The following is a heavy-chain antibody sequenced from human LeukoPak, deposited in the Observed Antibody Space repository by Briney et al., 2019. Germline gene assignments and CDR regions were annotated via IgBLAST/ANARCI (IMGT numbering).Heavy chain of an antibody. CDR2: ISVHSGKT. Sequence: ASVKVSCKTSGFMFSSYGITWVRQAPGQGLEWVGWISVHSGKTRSKQKFQDRIMMTRDISTNTAYMELRSLTSDDTAVYYCARDTALIRTPGGPDSWGQGTLVTVSS. CDR3: ARDTALIRTPGGPDS. D-gene: IGHD2-8*02. J-gene: IGHJ5*02. CDR1: GFMFSSYG. V-gene: IGHV1-18*01.